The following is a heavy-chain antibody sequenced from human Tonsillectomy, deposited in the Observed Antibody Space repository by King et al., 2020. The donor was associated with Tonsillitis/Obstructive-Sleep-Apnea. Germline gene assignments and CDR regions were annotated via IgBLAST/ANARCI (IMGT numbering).Heavy chain of an antibody. CDR1: GGSFSGYY. CDR3: ARGSVVVVPAAIVWWFDP. V-gene: IGHV4-34*01. J-gene: IGHJ5*02. Sequence: VQLQQWGAGLLKPSETLSLTCAVYGGSFSGYYWSWIRQPPGKGLEWIGEINHSRSTNYNPSLKSRVTISVDTSKNQFSLKLTSVTAADTAVYYCARGSVVVVPAAIVWWFDPWGQGTLVTVSS. D-gene: IGHD2-2*01. CDR2: INHSRST.